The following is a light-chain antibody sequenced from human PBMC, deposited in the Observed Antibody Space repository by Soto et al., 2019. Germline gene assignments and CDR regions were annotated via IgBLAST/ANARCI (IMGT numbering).Light chain of an antibody. CDR1: QGIRHY. J-gene: IGKJ1*01. CDR2: EAS. V-gene: IGKV1-27*01. Sequence: DIQLTEYPSSGCASVGDRATITCRASQGIRHYLAWYQQKPGKVPKLLIYEASNLPSGVPSRFRGGGSGTECTLPLSRLQPEDVATYYRQQYGNSPWTFGQGTKVDIK. CDR3: QQYGNSPWT.